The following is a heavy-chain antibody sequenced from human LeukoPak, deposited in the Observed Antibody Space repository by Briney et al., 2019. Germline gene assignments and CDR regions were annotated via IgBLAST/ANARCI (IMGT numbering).Heavy chain of an antibody. Sequence: RGSLRLSCAAPGFTFSSYAMSWVRQAPGEGLGWVSAISGSGGSTYYADSVKGRFTISRDNSKNTLYLQMKSLRAEDTAVYYCAKAPSITMVRGGYYFDYWGQGTLVTVSS. D-gene: IGHD3-10*01. CDR1: GFTFSSYA. CDR3: AKAPSITMVRGGYYFDY. CDR2: ISGSGGST. J-gene: IGHJ4*02. V-gene: IGHV3-23*01.